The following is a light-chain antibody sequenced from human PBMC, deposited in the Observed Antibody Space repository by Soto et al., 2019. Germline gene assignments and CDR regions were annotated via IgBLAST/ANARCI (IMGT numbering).Light chain of an antibody. CDR3: ATWDDSLGGPV. V-gene: IGLV1-47*01. CDR2: RNN. CDR1: SSSIGSNY. Sequence: QSVLTQPPSASGTPGQRVTISCSGSSSSIGSNYVYWYQHLPGTAPKLLIFRNNERPSGVPDRFSGSKSGTSASLAISGLRSEDEADYYCATWDDSLGGPVFATGTKVTVL. J-gene: IGLJ1*01.